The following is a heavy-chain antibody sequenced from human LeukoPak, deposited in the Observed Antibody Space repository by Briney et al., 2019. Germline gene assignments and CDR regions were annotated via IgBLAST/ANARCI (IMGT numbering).Heavy chain of an antibody. Sequence: PGGSLRLSCAASGFTFSSYAMSWVRQAPGKGLEWVSAITATSSSTYDADSVKGRFTISRDNSKNTLYLQMNSLRAEDTAVYYCARRWYFDLWGRGTLVTVSS. CDR2: ITATSSST. J-gene: IGHJ2*01. V-gene: IGHV3-23*01. CDR1: GFTFSSYA. CDR3: ARRWYFDL. D-gene: IGHD5-24*01.